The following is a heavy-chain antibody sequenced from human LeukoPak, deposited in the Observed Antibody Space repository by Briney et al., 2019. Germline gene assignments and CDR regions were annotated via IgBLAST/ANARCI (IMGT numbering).Heavy chain of an antibody. CDR1: GFTFSSYG. V-gene: IGHV3-30*18. J-gene: IGHJ4*02. D-gene: IGHD2-15*01. CDR3: AKAPVTTCSGAYCYPFDY. CDR2: ISYDGSNK. Sequence: GGSLRLSCAASGFTFSSYGMHWVRQAPGKGLEWVAVISYDGSNKYYADSVKGRFTISRDNSKNTLYLQMNSLRAEDAAVYYCAKAPVTTCSGAYCYPFDYWGQGTLVTVSS.